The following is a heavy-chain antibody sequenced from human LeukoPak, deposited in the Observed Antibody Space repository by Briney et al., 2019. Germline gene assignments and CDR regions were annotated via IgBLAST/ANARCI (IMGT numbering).Heavy chain of an antibody. CDR1: GYTFTSYD. CDR2: MNPNSGNT. V-gene: IGHV1-8*03. J-gene: IGHJ4*02. Sequence: ASVKVSCKASGYTFTSYDINWVRQATGQGLEWMGWMNPNSGNTGYAQKFQGRVTITRNTSISTAYMELSSLRTEDMAVYYCARVPILTGSYYFDYWGQGILVTVSS. D-gene: IGHD3-9*01. CDR3: ARVPILTGSYYFDY.